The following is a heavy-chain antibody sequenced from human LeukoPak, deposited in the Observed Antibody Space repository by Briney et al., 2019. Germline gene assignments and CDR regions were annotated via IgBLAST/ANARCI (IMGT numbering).Heavy chain of an antibody. Sequence: GGSLRLSCAASGFTFSDYYMSWIRQAPGKGLEWVLYISSSGSTIYYADSVKGRFTISRDNAKNSLYLQMNSLRAEDTAVYYCARDGYPDSSGYYYHYWGQGTLVTVSS. CDR1: GFTFSDYY. D-gene: IGHD3-22*01. J-gene: IGHJ4*02. CDR3: ARDGYPDSSGYYYHY. V-gene: IGHV3-11*01. CDR2: ISSSGSTI.